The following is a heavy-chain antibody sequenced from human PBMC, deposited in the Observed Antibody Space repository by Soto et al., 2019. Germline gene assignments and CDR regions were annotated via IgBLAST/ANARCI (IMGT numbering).Heavy chain of an antibody. V-gene: IGHV3-30*03. Sequence: GGFQRLPCAAFWFNFSGHGIPWVRQAPGKGLEWVAVISYDGSNKYYADSVKGRFTISRDNSKNTLYLQMNSLRADDTAVYYCARGGVGRGVITPNWLDPWGQGTRVTVSS. J-gene: IGHJ5*02. D-gene: IGHD3-10*01. CDR3: ARGGVGRGVITPNWLDP. CDR1: WFNFSGHG. CDR2: ISYDGSNK.